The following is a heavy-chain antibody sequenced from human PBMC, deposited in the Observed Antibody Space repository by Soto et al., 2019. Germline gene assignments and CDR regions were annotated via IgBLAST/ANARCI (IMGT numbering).Heavy chain of an antibody. Sequence: GGSLRLSCAASGFTFSSYSMNWVRQAPGMGLEWVSYISSASNIIYYADSVKGRFTISRDNAKNSLYLQMNSLRAEDTAVYYCARHSESSSSWYDYYYYYYMDVWGKGTTVTVSS. D-gene: IGHD6-13*01. CDR3: ARHSESSSSWYDYYYYYYMDV. CDR1: GFTFSSYS. CDR2: ISSASNII. J-gene: IGHJ6*03. V-gene: IGHV3-21*05.